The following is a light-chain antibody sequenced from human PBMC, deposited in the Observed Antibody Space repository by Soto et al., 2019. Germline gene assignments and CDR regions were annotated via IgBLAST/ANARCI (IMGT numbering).Light chain of an antibody. CDR2: AAS. CDR3: QQSYSTLT. V-gene: IGKV1-39*01. J-gene: IGKJ4*01. Sequence: DIQITQSPSSLSASVGDRVTITCRASQSISSYLNCYQQKPGKATKLLIYAASSLQTGVPSRFSGSGSGTDFTLTISSLQPEDFATYYCQQSYSTLTFGGGTKVDIK. CDR1: QSISSY.